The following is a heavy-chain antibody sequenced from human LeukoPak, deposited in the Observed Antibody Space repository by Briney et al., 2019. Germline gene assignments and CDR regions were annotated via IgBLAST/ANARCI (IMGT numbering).Heavy chain of an antibody. CDR2: IYYSGST. CDR3: ARQSNWFDP. J-gene: IGHJ5*02. V-gene: IGHV4-39*01. CDR1: GGSISSCGYD. Sequence: PSETLSLTCTVSGGSISSCGYDWGWIRQPPGKGLEWIGSIYYSGSTYYNPSLKSRVTISVDTSKNQFSLNLGSVTAADTAVYYCARQSNWFDPWGQGTLVTVSS.